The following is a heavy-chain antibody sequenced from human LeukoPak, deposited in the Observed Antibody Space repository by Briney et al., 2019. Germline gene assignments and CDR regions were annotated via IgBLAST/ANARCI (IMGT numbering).Heavy chain of an antibody. V-gene: IGHV3-53*01. CDR2: IYSGGST. Sequence: GGSLRLSCAASGFAFSSYNMSWVRQAPGKGLEWVSVIYSGGSTYYADSVKGRFTISRDNSKNTLYLQMNSLRAEDTAVYYCARDSRDGYNYFYYWGQGTLVTVSS. CDR3: ARDSRDGYNYFYY. J-gene: IGHJ4*02. CDR1: GFAFSSYN. D-gene: IGHD5-24*01.